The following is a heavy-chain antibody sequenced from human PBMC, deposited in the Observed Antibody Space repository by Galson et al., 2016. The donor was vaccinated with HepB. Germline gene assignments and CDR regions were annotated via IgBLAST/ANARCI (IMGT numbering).Heavy chain of an antibody. Sequence: SLRLSCAASRFRVSSNFVSWVRQSPGKGLEWVSVIYTGGSTYYADSVKGRFTISRDNSKNMLYLQMNSLRAEDTAVYYCARAIAAAGNFDYWGQGTLDTVSS. CDR2: IYTGGST. V-gene: IGHV3-53*01. D-gene: IGHD6-13*01. J-gene: IGHJ4*02. CDR3: ARAIAAAGNFDY. CDR1: RFRVSSNF.